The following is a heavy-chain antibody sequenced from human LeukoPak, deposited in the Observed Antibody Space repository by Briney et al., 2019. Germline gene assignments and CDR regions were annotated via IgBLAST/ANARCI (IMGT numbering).Heavy chain of an antibody. CDR1: GGSISSYY. CDR3: ARERGYSGYAPLDY. V-gene: IGHV4-59*01. CDR2: IYYSGST. J-gene: IGHJ4*02. Sequence: PSETLSLTCTVSGGSISSYYWSWIRQPPEKGLEWIGYIYYSGSTNYNPSLKSRVTISVDTSKNQFSLKLSSVTAADTAVYYCARERGYSGYAPLDYWGQGTLVTVSS. D-gene: IGHD5-12*01.